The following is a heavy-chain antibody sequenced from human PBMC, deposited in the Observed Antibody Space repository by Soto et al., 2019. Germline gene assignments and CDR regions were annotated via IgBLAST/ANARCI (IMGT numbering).Heavy chain of an antibody. CDR2: ISGYNGNT. D-gene: IGHD2-2*01. CDR1: GYTFTSYG. V-gene: IGHV1-18*01. CDR3: ARRFSSTRCLDL. Sequence: QVPLVQSGAEVKKPGASVKVSCKASGYTFTSYGICWVRQAPGQGLEWMGWISGYNGNTNYAQNLQGRVTMTTDTSTSTVYMERRSLRSDDTAVYYCARRFSSTRCLDLWGRGTLVIVSS. J-gene: IGHJ2*01.